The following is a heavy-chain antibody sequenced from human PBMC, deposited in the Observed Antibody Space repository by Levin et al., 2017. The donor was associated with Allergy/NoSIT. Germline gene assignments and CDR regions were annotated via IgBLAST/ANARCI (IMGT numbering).Heavy chain of an antibody. Sequence: GESLKISCKASGYTFTNYDINWVRQATGQGLEWMGWMNPHSGNTDYAQRFQGRVTMTTNTSISTAYMELSSLRSEDTAVYYCARGGIGTLTYWGQGTLVTVSS. J-gene: IGHJ4*02. CDR1: GYTFTNYD. CDR3: ARGGIGTLTY. V-gene: IGHV1-8*01. CDR2: MNPHSGNT. D-gene: IGHD1-7*01.